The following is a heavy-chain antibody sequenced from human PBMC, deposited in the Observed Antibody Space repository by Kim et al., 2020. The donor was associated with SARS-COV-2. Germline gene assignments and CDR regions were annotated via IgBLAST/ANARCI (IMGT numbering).Heavy chain of an antibody. V-gene: IGHV3-23*01. CDR3: AKDLEAAGHTTNYERYYFDY. Sequence: RFTISRDNSKNTLYLQMNSLRAEDTAVYYCAKDLEAAGHTTNYERYYFDYWGQGTLVTVSS. D-gene: IGHD6-13*01. J-gene: IGHJ4*02.